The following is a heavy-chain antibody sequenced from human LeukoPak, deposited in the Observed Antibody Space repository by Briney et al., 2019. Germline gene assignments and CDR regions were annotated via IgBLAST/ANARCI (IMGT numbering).Heavy chain of an antibody. Sequence: ASVKVSCKASGYTLTSYDINWVRQATGQGLEWMGWMNPNSGRTGYAQNFQGRITITRNTSISTAYMELSSLRSEDTAVYYCARVGYYDSSGYYYSWFDPWGQGTLVTVSS. D-gene: IGHD3-22*01. V-gene: IGHV1-8*01. CDR1: GYTLTSYD. J-gene: IGHJ5*02. CDR2: MNPNSGRT. CDR3: ARVGYYDSSGYYYSWFDP.